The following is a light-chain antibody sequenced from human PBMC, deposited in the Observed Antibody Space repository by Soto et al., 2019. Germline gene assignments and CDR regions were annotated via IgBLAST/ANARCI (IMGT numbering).Light chain of an antibody. V-gene: IGKV3-15*01. Sequence: EIVMTQSPATLSVSPGERATLSCRASQSVSTDVAWYQQKPGQAPRLLIYGASTRGTSIPARVSGSGSGTELPPAISGQQCEDVGVYYCQQYNEWLAYTFRGGTKIEFK. CDR1: QSVSTD. J-gene: IGKJ2*01. CDR2: GAS. CDR3: QQYNEWLAYT.